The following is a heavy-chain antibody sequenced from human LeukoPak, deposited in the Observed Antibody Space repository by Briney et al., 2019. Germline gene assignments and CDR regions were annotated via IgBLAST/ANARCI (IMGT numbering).Heavy chain of an antibody. D-gene: IGHD3-9*01. V-gene: IGHV3-74*01. J-gene: IGHJ4*02. Sequence: GGSLRLSCAASGFTFSNYWMNWVRQAPGKGLVWVSRIKSDGGTSYADSVKGRFTISGDNAKNTLYLQMNSLRAEDTAVYYCVRDLNYWGQGILVTVSS. CDR3: VRDLNY. CDR1: GFTFSNYW. CDR2: IKSDGGT.